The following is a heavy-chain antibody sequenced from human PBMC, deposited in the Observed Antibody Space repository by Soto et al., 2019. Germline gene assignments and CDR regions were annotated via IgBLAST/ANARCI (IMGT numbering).Heavy chain of an antibody. CDR1: GFTFSGSS. CDR3: QLRDKRDV. CDR2: MRSGAKNVVT. J-gene: IGHJ6*03. V-gene: IGHV3-73*01. Sequence: EVQLVESGGGLVRPGGSLKVSCTVSGFTFSGSSIHWVRHSSGRGLEWVGRMRSGAKNVVTEYGASMKGRFIISRDDSKNTAYLEMNSRTADDTAVDYCQLRDKRDVWGKGTTV.